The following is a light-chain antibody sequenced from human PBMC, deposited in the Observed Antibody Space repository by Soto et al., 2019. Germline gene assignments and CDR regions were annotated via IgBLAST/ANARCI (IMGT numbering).Light chain of an antibody. J-gene: IGLJ2*01. V-gene: IGLV2-8*02. CDR2: EVS. CDR1: SSDVGGYNY. CDR3: SSYAGSNNHVV. Sequence: QSALTQPPSASRSPGQSXTXSCTGTSSDVGGYNYVSWYQQHPGKAPKLMIYEVSKRPLGVPDRFSGSKSGNTASLTVSGLQAEDEADYYCSSYAGSNNHVVFGGGTKVTVL.